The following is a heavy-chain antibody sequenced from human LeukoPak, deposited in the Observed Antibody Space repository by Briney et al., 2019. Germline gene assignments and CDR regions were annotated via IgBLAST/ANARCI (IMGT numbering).Heavy chain of an antibody. Sequence: SETLSLTCTVSGGSISSYYWSWIRQPPGKGLEWIGYIYYSGSTNYNPSLKSRVTISVDTSKNQFSLKLSSVTAADTAVYYCAKDGSQWLVPNTYFDYWGQGTLVTVSS. D-gene: IGHD6-19*01. CDR1: GGSISSYY. CDR3: AKDGSQWLVPNTYFDY. J-gene: IGHJ4*02. V-gene: IGHV4-59*01. CDR2: IYYSGST.